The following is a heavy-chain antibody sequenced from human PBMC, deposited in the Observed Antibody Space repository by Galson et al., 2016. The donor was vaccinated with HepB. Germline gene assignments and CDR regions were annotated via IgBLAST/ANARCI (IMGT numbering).Heavy chain of an antibody. D-gene: IGHD3-22*01. CDR2: IWYDGSGK. CDR1: GFSFSSYG. J-gene: IGHJ4*02. CDR3: AKDSVSSGYFLGAFDY. Sequence: SLRLSCAASGFSFSSYGMQWVRQAPAKGLEWVALIWYDGSGKYYADSVKGRFTISRDNSKNTVYLQMNSLRADDTAVYYCAKDSVSSGYFLGAFDYWGQGTLVTVSS. V-gene: IGHV3-33*06.